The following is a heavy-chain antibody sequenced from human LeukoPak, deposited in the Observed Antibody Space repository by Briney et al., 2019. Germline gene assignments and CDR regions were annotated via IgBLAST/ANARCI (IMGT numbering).Heavy chain of an antibody. Sequence: PGGSLRLSCAASGFTFSSYWMSWVRQAPGKGLEWVSAISGSGAGTYYADSVKGRFTISRDNSKNTLYLQMNSLRAEDTAVYYCAKATTPNYFDYWGQGTLVTVSS. CDR2: ISGSGAGT. J-gene: IGHJ4*02. V-gene: IGHV3-23*01. D-gene: IGHD2-15*01. CDR3: AKATTPNYFDY. CDR1: GFTFSSYW.